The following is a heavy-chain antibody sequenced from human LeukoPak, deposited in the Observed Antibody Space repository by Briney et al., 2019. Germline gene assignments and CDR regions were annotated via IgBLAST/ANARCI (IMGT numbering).Heavy chain of an antibody. CDR3: ARDLVGGGWFGWFDP. Sequence: SETLSLTCTVSSGSISTSSYYWGWIRQPPGKGLEWIGSIYYSGSTYYNPSLKSRVTVSVDTSKNQFSLKLSSVTAADTAVYYCARDLVGGGWFGWFDPWGQGTLVTVSS. CDR2: IYYSGST. CDR1: SGSISTSSYY. D-gene: IGHD3-10*01. J-gene: IGHJ5*02. V-gene: IGHV4-39*07.